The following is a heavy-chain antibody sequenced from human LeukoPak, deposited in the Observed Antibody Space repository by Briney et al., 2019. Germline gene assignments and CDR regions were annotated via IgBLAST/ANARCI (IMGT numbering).Heavy chain of an antibody. CDR3: ARDDGYYDSSDC. CDR2: ISAYNGNT. V-gene: IGHV1-18*04. Sequence: GESLKISCKGSGYSFTSYWIGWVRQAPGQGLEWMGWISAYNGNTNYAQKLQGRVTMTTDTSTSTAYMELRSLRSDDTAVYYCARDDGYYDSSDCWGQGTLVTVSS. J-gene: IGHJ4*02. CDR1: GYSFTSYW. D-gene: IGHD3-22*01.